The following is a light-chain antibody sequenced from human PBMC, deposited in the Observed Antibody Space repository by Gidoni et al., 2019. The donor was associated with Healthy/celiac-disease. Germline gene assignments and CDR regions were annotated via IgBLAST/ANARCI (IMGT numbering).Light chain of an antibody. Sequence: EIVLTQSPATLSLSPGERATLSCRASQSVSRYLAWYQQKPGQAPRLPIYDASKRATGIPARFSGSGSGTDFTLTISSLEPEDFAVYYCQQRSNWALTFGGGTKVEIK. J-gene: IGKJ4*01. CDR2: DAS. CDR1: QSVSRY. V-gene: IGKV3-11*01. CDR3: QQRSNWALT.